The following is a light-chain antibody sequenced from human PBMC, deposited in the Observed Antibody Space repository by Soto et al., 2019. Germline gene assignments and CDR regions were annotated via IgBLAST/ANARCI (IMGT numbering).Light chain of an antibody. V-gene: IGLV4-69*01. CDR1: SGHISYA. J-gene: IGLJ2*01. Sequence: QLLLTQSPSASASLGASVKLTCTLSSGHISYAIAWHQQQPEKGPRYLMKLNSDGSHNKGDGIPDRFSGSSSGAERYLTISSLQSEDEADYYCQTWGTGIRVFGGGTKVTVL. CDR2: LNSDGSH. CDR3: QTWGTGIRV.